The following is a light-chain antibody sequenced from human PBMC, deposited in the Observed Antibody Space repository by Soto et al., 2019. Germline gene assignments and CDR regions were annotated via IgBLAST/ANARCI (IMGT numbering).Light chain of an antibody. Sequence: EIVMTQSPATLSLSPGQRATLSCRASQSVSSKLAWYQQRPGQAPRLLISSASTRATGIPARFSGSGSGTEFTLTISSLQSEDFAVYYCHQYNHWLTWTFGQGTKVDI. J-gene: IGKJ1*01. CDR3: HQYNHWLTWT. CDR2: SAS. CDR1: QSVSSK. V-gene: IGKV3-15*01.